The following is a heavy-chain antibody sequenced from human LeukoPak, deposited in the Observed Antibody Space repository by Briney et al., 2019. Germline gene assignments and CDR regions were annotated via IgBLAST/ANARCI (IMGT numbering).Heavy chain of an antibody. J-gene: IGHJ5*02. CDR3: AKTRLRSYYYDSSGWIHRFDP. V-gene: IGHV3-30*18. Sequence: PGRSLRLSCAASGVTLSSYGMHWVRQASGKGLEWVAVISYDGSNKYYADSVKGRFTISRDNSKNTLYLQMHSLRAEDTAVYHCAKTRLRSYYYDSSGWIHRFDPWGQGTLVTVSS. CDR1: GVTLSSYG. CDR2: ISYDGSNK. D-gene: IGHD3-22*01.